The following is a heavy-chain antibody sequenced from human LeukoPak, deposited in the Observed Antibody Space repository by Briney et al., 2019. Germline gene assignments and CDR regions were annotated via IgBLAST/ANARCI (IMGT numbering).Heavy chain of an antibody. V-gene: IGHV5-51*01. D-gene: IGHD5-12*01. CDR1: GYTFNRLW. Sequence: GESLKISCTGSGYTFNRLWIVWVRQMTGKGLEWLGSINPADSTTEYNPSFQGLVSFSADNSISSAYLQWSGLEASDTAKYYCAIMYNSGWGLLYWGTGTQVTVSS. CDR3: AIMYNSGWGLLY. CDR2: INPADSTT. J-gene: IGHJ4*02.